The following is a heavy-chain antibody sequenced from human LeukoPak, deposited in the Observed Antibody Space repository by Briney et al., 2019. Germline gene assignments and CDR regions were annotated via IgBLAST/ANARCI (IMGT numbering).Heavy chain of an antibody. D-gene: IGHD3-22*01. CDR3: ARPARYYYDSSGYYSPPYYFDY. Sequence: GESLKISCKGSGYSFTNYWIGWVRQMPGKGLEWMGIIYPGDSDTRYSPSFQDQVTISADKSISTVYLQWSSLKASDTAMYYCARPARYYYDSSGYYSPPYYFDYWGQGTLVTVSS. V-gene: IGHV5-51*01. J-gene: IGHJ4*02. CDR1: GYSFTNYW. CDR2: IYPGDSDT.